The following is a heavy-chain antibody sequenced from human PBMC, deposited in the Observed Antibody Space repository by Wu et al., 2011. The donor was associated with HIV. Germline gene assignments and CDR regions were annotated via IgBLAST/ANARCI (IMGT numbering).Heavy chain of an antibody. CDR2: INPSGGST. Sequence: QLVQSGAEVKRPGASVKVSCKASGYTFTTYYMHWVRQAPGQGLEWMGIINPSGGSTTYAQQFQGRVSMTRDTSTGIVYMELSSLRSEDTALYYCTRDRIAAANRYFDYWGQGTLVTVSS. CDR1: GYTFTTYY. J-gene: IGHJ4*02. V-gene: IGHV1-46*01. D-gene: IGHD6-13*01. CDR3: TRDRIAAANRYFDY.